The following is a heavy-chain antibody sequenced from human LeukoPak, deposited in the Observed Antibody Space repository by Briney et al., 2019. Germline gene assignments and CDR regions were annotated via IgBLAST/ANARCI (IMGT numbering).Heavy chain of an antibody. CDR1: GFTFSTYS. Sequence: GGSLRLSCAASGFTFSTYSMNWVRQAPGKGLEWVSSISRNSRYIYYADSMRGRFTISRDNAKNPLYLQMNSLKPEDTAVYYCARVAEAAAFDSWGQGTLVTVSS. V-gene: IGHV3-21*06. CDR3: ARVAEAAAFDS. J-gene: IGHJ4*02. CDR2: ISRNSRYI. D-gene: IGHD6-13*01.